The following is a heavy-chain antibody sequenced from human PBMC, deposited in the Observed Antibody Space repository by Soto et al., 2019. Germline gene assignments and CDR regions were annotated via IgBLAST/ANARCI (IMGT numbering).Heavy chain of an antibody. CDR3: ARDPPGYCTNGVCYKAPDY. J-gene: IGHJ4*02. Sequence: QVQLVQSGAEVKKPGASVKVSCKASGYTFTSYGISWVRQAPGQGLEWMGWISAYNGNTNYAQKLQGRVTMTTETSTRTDYMELRRLRSDETAVYYCARDPPGYCTNGVCYKAPDYWGQGTLVTVSS. D-gene: IGHD2-8*01. CDR2: ISAYNGNT. CDR1: GYTFTSYG. V-gene: IGHV1-18*01.